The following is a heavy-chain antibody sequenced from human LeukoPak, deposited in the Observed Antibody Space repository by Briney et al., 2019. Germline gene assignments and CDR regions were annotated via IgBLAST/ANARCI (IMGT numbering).Heavy chain of an antibody. D-gene: IGHD1-26*01. CDR2: INPSGGST. Sequence: ASVKVSWKASGYTFTSHYINWAPQAPGQAHVWMGIINPSGGSTSYAQKFQGRVTMTRDTSTSTVYMELSSLRSEDTAVYYCARDMSVGATGYWGQGTLVTVSS. J-gene: IGHJ4*02. CDR3: ARDMSVGATGY. CDR1: GYTFTSHY. V-gene: IGHV1-46*01.